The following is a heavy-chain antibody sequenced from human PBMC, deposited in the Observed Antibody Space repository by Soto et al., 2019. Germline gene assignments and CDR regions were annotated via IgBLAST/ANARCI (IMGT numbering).Heavy chain of an antibody. J-gene: IGHJ4*02. CDR1: GFTFSSYA. Sequence: QVQLVESGGGVVQPGRSLRLSCAASGFTFSSYAMHWVRQAPGKGLEWVAVISYDGSNKYYADSVKGRFTISRNNSNNTFYLQMNSRRGEDTXGXXXXXXXXXXXFDYWGQGTLVTVSS. CDR3: XXXXXXXXFDY. CDR2: ISYDGSNK. V-gene: IGHV3-30-3*01.